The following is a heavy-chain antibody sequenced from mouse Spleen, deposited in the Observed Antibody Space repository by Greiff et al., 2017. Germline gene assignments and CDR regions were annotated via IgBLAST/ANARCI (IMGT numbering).Heavy chain of an antibody. CDR1: GFTFSSYY. Sequence: EVKLVESGGGLVKLGGSLKLSCAASGFTFSSYYMSWVRQTPEKRLELVAAINSNGGSTYYPDTVKGRFTISRDNAKNTLYLQMSSLKSEDTALYYCARGEGYYGYDEGWYFDVWGAGTTVTVSS. D-gene: IGHD2-2*01. CDR3: ARGEGYYGYDEGWYFDV. V-gene: IGHV5-6-2*01. CDR2: INSNGGST. J-gene: IGHJ1*01.